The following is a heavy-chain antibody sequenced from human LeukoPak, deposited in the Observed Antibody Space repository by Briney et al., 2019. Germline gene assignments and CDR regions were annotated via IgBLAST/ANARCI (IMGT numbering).Heavy chain of an antibody. Sequence: SETLSLTCTVSGGSISSSGYYWGWIRQPPGKGLEWVGCIYYSRSTFYNPSLKSRLTISVDTSKTQFSLKLISVTAADTAMYYCARHAAYCSCSSCYLRWFGPWGQGTLVTVSS. D-gene: IGHD2-15*01. CDR2: IYYSRST. CDR1: GGSISSSGYY. J-gene: IGHJ5*02. V-gene: IGHV4-39*01. CDR3: ARHAAYCSCSSCYLRWFGP.